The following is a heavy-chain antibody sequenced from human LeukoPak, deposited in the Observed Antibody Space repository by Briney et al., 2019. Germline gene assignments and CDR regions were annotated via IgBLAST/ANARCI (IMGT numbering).Heavy chain of an antibody. Sequence: ASVKVSCKASGGTFSSYAISWVRQAPGQGLEWMGWISTYNGNTNYAQNLQGRVTMITDSSTSTVYMELGSLTSDGTAVYYCARDWGVSARPGYMDVWGKGTTVTVSS. V-gene: IGHV1-18*01. CDR2: ISTYNGNT. J-gene: IGHJ6*03. D-gene: IGHD6-6*01. CDR3: ARDWGVSARPGYMDV. CDR1: GGTFSSYA.